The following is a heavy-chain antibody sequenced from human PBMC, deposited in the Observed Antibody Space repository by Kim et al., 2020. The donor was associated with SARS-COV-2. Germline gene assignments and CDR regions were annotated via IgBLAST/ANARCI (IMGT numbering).Heavy chain of an antibody. CDR1: GFTFSDSA. Sequence: GGSLRLSCAVSGFTFSDSAIHWVRQAPGKGLEWVGRIRTKPNNYATVYTSSLQGRFIISRDDSTNTAYLQMNSRKAEDTAVYYCVRPGAGAQRNAFDVWGQGTRVTVSS. D-gene: IGHD1-26*01. CDR2: IRTKPNNYAT. V-gene: IGHV3-73*01. CDR3: VRPGAGAQRNAFDV. J-gene: IGHJ3*01.